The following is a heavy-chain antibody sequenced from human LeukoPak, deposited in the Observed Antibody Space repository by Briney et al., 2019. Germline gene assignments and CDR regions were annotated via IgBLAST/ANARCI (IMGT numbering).Heavy chain of an antibody. D-gene: IGHD3-10*01. J-gene: IGHJ4*02. CDR1: GFTFSSYT. V-gene: IGHV3-21*01. Sequence: GGSLRLSCAASGFTFSSYTMNWVRQAPGKGLEWFSSITGSSTYIYYADSVKGRFTISRDNAKNSLYLQMNSLRAEDTAVYYRGSMVREGEDYWGQGTLVTVSS. CDR3: GSMVREGEDY. CDR2: ITGSSTYI.